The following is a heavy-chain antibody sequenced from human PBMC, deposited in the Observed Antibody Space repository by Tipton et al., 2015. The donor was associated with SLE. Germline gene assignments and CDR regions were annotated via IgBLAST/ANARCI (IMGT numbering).Heavy chain of an antibody. CDR3: ARPAVYGDSRGGFDI. V-gene: IGHV4-59*11. J-gene: IGHJ3*02. CDR2: IYSGGST. Sequence: TLSLTCTVSGGSISSHYWSWIRQPPGKTLEWIGYIYSGGSTNYNPSLKSRVSISVDTSKNQLSLRLSSVTAADTAVYYCARPAVYGDSRGGFDIWGQGTMVTVSS. CDR1: GGSISSHY. D-gene: IGHD4-17*01.